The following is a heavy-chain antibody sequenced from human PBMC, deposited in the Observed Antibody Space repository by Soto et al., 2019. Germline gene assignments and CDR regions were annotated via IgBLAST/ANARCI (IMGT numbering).Heavy chain of an antibody. J-gene: IGHJ5*02. V-gene: IGHV1-8*01. CDR1: GYTFTNYD. Sequence: QVPLVQSGAEVKKPGASVKVSCKASGYTFTNYDISWVRQATGQGLEWMGWMNPGSGNTGYAHKFQGRVTMTRNLSISTAYMELSRLGSDDTAIYYCARMASSGSLNWFDPWGQGTLVTVSS. D-gene: IGHD3-10*01. CDR3: ARMASSGSLNWFDP. CDR2: MNPGSGNT.